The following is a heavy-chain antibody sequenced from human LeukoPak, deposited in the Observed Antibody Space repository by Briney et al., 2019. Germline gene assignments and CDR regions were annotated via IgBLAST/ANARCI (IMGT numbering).Heavy chain of an antibody. CDR2: ISAYNGNT. J-gene: IGHJ4*02. V-gene: IGHV1-18*01. CDR3: ARDYSGGTAMVHRFDY. CDR1: RYTFTSYG. Sequence: GASVKASCKASRYTFTSYGISWVRQAPGQGLEWMGWISAYNGNTNYAQKLQGRVTMTTDTSTSTAYMELRSLRSDDTAVYYCARDYSGGTAMVHRFDYWGQGTLVTVSS. D-gene: IGHD5-18*01.